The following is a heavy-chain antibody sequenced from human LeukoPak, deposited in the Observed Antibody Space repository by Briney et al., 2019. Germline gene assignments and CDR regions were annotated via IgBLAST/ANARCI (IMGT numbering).Heavy chain of an antibody. Sequence: PGGSLRLSCAASGFTFSSYAMSWVRQAPGKGLEWASAISGSGGSTYYADSVKGRFTISRDNSKNTLYLQMNSLRAEDTAVYYCAKDQAWVVPASNWFDPWGQGTLVTVSS. J-gene: IGHJ5*02. CDR2: ISGSGGST. CDR3: AKDQAWVVPASNWFDP. D-gene: IGHD2-2*01. CDR1: GFTFSSYA. V-gene: IGHV3-23*01.